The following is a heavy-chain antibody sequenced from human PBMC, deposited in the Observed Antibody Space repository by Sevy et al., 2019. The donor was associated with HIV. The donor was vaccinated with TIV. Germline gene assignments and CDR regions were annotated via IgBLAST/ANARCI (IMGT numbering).Heavy chain of an antibody. Sequence: GGSLRLSCAASGFTFSSYAMSWVRQAPGKGLEWVSAISGSGGSTYYADSVKGRFTISRDNSKNTLYLQMNSLRAEDTAVYYCVNFQAGAAAGAFDYWGQGTLVTVSS. CDR1: GFTFSSYA. D-gene: IGHD6-13*01. CDR3: VNFQAGAAAGAFDY. V-gene: IGHV3-23*01. CDR2: ISGSGGST. J-gene: IGHJ4*02.